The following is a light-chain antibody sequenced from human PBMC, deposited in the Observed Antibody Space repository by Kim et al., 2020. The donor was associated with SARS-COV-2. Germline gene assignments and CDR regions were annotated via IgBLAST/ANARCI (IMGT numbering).Light chain of an antibody. CDR2: GDI. Sequence: QSVLTQPPSVSGARGQRVTVSCTGTHSNIGAGYDVHWYQQFPGMAPKLLIYGDINRPSGVPDRFSGSKSGSSASLVITGLQPEDEADYYCQSYDSSLSGYVFGSGTKVTVL. CDR3: QSYDSSLSGYV. CDR1: HSNIGAGYD. V-gene: IGLV1-40*01. J-gene: IGLJ1*01.